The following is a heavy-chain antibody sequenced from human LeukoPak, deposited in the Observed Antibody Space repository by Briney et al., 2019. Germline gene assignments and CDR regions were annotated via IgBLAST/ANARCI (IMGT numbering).Heavy chain of an antibody. V-gene: IGHV7-4-1*02. CDR3: ARGRPVEVLWFGRKAHHYYYGMDV. D-gene: IGHD3-10*01. Sequence: APVKVSCKASGYTFTSYAMNWVRQAPGQGLEWMGWINTNTGNPTYAQGFTGRFVFSLDTSVSTAYLQISSLKAEDTAVYYCARGRPVEVLWFGRKAHHYYYGMDVWGQGTTVTVSS. CDR1: GYTFTSYA. CDR2: INTNTGNP. J-gene: IGHJ6*02.